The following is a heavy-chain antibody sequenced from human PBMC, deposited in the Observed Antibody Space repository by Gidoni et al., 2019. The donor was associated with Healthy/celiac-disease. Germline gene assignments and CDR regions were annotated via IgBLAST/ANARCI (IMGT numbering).Heavy chain of an antibody. CDR3: ARVDTAFDI. D-gene: IGHD5-18*01. V-gene: IGHV3-7*01. CDR2: IKQDGSEK. Sequence: EVQRVESGGGLVQPGGSLRLDCEASGFTFSSYWMSWVRQAPGKGLEWVANIKQDGSEKYYVDSVKGRFTISRDNAKNSLYLQMNSLRAEDTAVYYCARVDTAFDIWGQVTMVTVSS. J-gene: IGHJ3*02. CDR1: GFTFSSYW.